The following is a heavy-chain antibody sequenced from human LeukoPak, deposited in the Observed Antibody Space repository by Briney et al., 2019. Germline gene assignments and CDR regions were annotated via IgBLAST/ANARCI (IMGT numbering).Heavy chain of an antibody. CDR3: ARTLNWFDP. V-gene: IGHV4-59*08. CDR1: GGSISSYY. J-gene: IGHJ5*02. CDR2: IYYSGST. Sequence: SETLSLTCTVSGGSISSYYWSWIRQPPGKGLEWFGYIYYSGSTNYNPSLKSRVTISVDTSKNQFSLKLSSVTAADTAVYYCARTLNWFDPWGQGTLVTVSS.